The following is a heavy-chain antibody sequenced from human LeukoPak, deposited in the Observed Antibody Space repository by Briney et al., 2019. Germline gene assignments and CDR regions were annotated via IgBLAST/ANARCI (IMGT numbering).Heavy chain of an antibody. CDR3: ARDHSNWNYAPDF. CDR2: ISASNGNT. J-gene: IGHJ4*02. CDR1: GYTFTRYG. Sequence: ASVKVSCKASGYTFTRYGISWVRQAPGQGLQWLGWISASNGNTNYAQKFRDRVTMSTDTSTGTAYLDVRSLTSDDTAVYYCARDHSNWNYAPDFWGQGTLVIVSS. V-gene: IGHV1-18*01. D-gene: IGHD1-7*01.